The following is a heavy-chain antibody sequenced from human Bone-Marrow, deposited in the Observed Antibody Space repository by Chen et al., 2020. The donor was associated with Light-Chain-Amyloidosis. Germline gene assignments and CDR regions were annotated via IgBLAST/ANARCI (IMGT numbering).Heavy chain of an antibody. CDR2: IRYDGSNK. D-gene: IGHD3-10*01. V-gene: IGHV3-30*02. Sequence: GGGVVQPGGSLRLSCAASGFTFSSYGMHWVRQAPGKGLEWVAFIRYDGSNKYYVDSVKGRFTISRDNSKNTLYLQMNSLRAEDTAVYYCAKEPSRHMVRGEPELDYWGQGTLVTVSS. CDR1: GFTFSSYG. CDR3: AKEPSRHMVRGEPELDY. J-gene: IGHJ4*02.